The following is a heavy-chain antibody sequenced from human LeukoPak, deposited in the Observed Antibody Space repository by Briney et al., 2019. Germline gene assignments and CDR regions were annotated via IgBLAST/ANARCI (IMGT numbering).Heavy chain of an antibody. D-gene: IGHD6-19*01. Sequence: GRSLRLSCAASGFIFSSYGMHWVRQAPGKGLEWVAVIWYDGSNKYYADSVKGRFTISRDNSKNTLYLQMNSLRAEDTAVYYCAKEITRPNRAVAGLNYWGQGTLVTVSS. CDR2: IWYDGSNK. CDR1: GFIFSSYG. CDR3: AKEITRPNRAVAGLNY. V-gene: IGHV3-33*06. J-gene: IGHJ4*02.